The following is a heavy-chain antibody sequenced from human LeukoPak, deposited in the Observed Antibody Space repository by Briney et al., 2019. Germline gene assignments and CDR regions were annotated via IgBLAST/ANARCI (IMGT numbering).Heavy chain of an antibody. CDR3: ARDLAGPNDAFDI. J-gene: IGHJ3*02. Sequence: SDTLSLTCTVSGVSIRRKYWSWLRQPPGKRLEWLGYISSSWTTNYNPSLKSRVTISVDTSKNQCSLHLRSVTAADTAVYYCARDLAGPNDAFDIWGRGTMVTVSS. V-gene: IGHV4-59*01. D-gene: IGHD6-19*01. CDR2: ISSSWTT. CDR1: GVSIRRKY.